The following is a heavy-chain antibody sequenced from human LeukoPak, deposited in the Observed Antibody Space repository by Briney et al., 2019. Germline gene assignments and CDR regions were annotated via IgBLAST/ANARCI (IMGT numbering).Heavy chain of an antibody. CDR2: MNPNSGNT. J-gene: IGHJ4*02. CDR3: AREVGGITIFGVVMWAFDY. CDR1: GYTFTSYD. Sequence: ASVKVSCKASGYTFTSYDINWVRQATGQGLEWMGWMNPNSGNTGYAQKFQGRVTMTRNTSISTAYMELSSLRSEDTAVYYCAREVGGITIFGVVMWAFDYWGQGTLVTVSS. V-gene: IGHV1-8*01. D-gene: IGHD3-3*01.